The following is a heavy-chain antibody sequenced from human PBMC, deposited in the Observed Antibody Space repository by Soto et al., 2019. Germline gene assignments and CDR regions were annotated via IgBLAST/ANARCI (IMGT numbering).Heavy chain of an antibody. D-gene: IGHD5-12*01. Sequence: GGSLRLSCAASGFTFSSYGMHWVRQAPGKGLEWVAAIWYDGSNKYYADSVKGRFTISRDNPKNTLYLQMNSLRAEDPAVYYCGGDRACRPVAIKGYFDYWGQGTLVTVSS. V-gene: IGHV3-33*01. J-gene: IGHJ4*02. CDR3: GGDRACRPVAIKGYFDY. CDR1: GFTFSSYG. CDR2: IWYDGSNK.